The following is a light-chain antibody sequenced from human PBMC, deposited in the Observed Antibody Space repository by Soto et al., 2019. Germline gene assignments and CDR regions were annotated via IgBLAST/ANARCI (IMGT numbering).Light chain of an antibody. CDR2: NVS. J-gene: IGLJ3*02. V-gene: IGLV2-11*01. CDR1: SSDVGGYNY. Sequence: QSALTQPRSVSGSRGQSVTISCTGSSSDVGGYNYVSWYQQHPGKAPKHMIHNVSKRPLGVPDRFSGSKSGNTASLIISGLQAEDEADYYCCAYAGSYTWVFGGGTKLTVL. CDR3: CAYAGSYTWV.